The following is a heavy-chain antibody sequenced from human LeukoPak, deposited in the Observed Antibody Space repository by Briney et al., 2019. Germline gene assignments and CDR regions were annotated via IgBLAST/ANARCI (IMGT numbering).Heavy chain of an antibody. V-gene: IGHV4-31*03. CDR3: ARGSLNYGDYGVSRDAFDI. Sequence: SSETLSLTCTVSGGSISSSSYYWSWIRQHPGKGLEWIGYIYYSGSTYYNPSLKSRVTISVDTSKNQFSLKLSSVTAADTAVYYCARGSLNYGDYGVSRDAFDIWGQGTMVTVSS. J-gene: IGHJ3*02. CDR2: IYYSGST. D-gene: IGHD4-17*01. CDR1: GGSISSSSYY.